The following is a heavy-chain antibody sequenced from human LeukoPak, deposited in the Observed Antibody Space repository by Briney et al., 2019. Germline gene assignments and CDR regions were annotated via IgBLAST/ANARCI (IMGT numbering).Heavy chain of an antibody. V-gene: IGHV4-59*01. D-gene: IGHD2-2*01. CDR3: ARVGIVVVPAAPRYYYCYMDV. Sequence: SENLSLTCTVSGGSISSYYWSWIRQPPGKGLEWIGYIYYSGSTNYNPSLKSRVTISVDTSKNQFSLKLSSVTAADTAVYYCARVGIVVVPAAPRYYYCYMDVWGKGTTVTVSS. CDR1: GGSISSYY. CDR2: IYYSGST. J-gene: IGHJ6*03.